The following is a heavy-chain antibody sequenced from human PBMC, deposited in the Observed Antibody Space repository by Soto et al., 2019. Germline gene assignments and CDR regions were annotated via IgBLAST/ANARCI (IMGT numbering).Heavy chain of an antibody. CDR3: GRAAAALERRMNGWFDP. J-gene: IGHJ5*02. CDR1: GGSVSSGSYY. CDR2: IYYSGST. D-gene: IGHD1-1*01. V-gene: IGHV4-61*01. Sequence: SETLSLTCTVSGGSVSSGSYYWSWIRQPPGKGLEWIGYIYYSGSTNYNPSLKSRVTISEDTSKTLFSLKLSFVTAADPAVFYWGRAAAALERRMNGWFDPWGQGTLVTVSS.